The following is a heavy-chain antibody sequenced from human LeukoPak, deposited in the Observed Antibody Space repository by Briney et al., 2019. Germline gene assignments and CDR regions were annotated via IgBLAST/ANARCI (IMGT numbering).Heavy chain of an antibody. CDR1: GFTFSNYW. V-gene: IGHV3-7*02. Sequence: PGGSLRLSCAVSGFTFSNYWMGWVRQAPGKGLEWVAKIDQSGTEKYHVDSVRGRFTISRDNAKNSLYLQMNSLRAEDTAVYYCARGMYYFDYWGQGTLVTVSS. CDR3: ARGMYYFDY. J-gene: IGHJ4*02. CDR2: IDQSGTEK. D-gene: IGHD2-8*01.